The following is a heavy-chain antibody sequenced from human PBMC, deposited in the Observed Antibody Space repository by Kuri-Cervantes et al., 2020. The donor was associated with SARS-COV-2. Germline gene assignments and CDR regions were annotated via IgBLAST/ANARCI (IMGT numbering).Heavy chain of an antibody. Sequence: ASVKVSCKASGYTFTGYYMHWVRQAPGQGLEWMGWINPNSGGTNYAQKFQGRVTMTRDTSISTAYMELSRLRSDDTAVYYGARGGVAARLVFDYWGQGTLVTVSS. CDR1: GYTFTGYY. D-gene: IGHD6-6*01. J-gene: IGHJ4*02. CDR3: ARGGVAARLVFDY. V-gene: IGHV1-2*02. CDR2: INPNSGGT.